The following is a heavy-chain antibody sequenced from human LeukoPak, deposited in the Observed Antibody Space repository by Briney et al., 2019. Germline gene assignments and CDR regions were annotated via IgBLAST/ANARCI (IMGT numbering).Heavy chain of an antibody. V-gene: IGHV3-30*03. J-gene: IGHJ4*02. CDR1: GFTFSTYG. Sequence: GGSLRLSCAASGFTFSTYGMHWVRQAPGKGLEWVALISYDGSNNYYADSVRGRFTISRDNSKNTLYLQMNSLRAEDTAVYYCARPRYGALTFDPDYFDHWGRGALVTVSS. CDR2: ISYDGSNN. CDR3: ARPRYGALTFDPDYFDH. D-gene: IGHD4/OR15-4a*01.